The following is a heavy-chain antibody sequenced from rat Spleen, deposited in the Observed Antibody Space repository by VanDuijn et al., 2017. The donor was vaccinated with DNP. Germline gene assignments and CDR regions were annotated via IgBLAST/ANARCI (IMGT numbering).Heavy chain of an antibody. CDR2: VSPSGGRT. V-gene: IGHV5S23*01. CDR3: ARHYYDGSYYFDY. D-gene: IGHD1-12*02. Sequence: EVQLVESGGGLVQPGRSLKLSCAASEFTFSNYDMAWVRQAPTKGLEWVAAVSPSGGRTYYRDSVKGRFTVSRDNAKNTLYLQMDSLRSEDTATYYCARHYYDGSYYFDYWGQGVMVTVSS. J-gene: IGHJ2*01. CDR1: EFTFSNYD.